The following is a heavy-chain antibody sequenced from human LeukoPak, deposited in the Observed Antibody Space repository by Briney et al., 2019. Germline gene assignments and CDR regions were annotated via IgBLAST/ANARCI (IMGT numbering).Heavy chain of an antibody. Sequence: ASVKVSCKASGYTFTSYGISWVRQAPGQGLEWMGWISAYNGNTNYAQKLQGRVTMTTDTSTSTAYMELRSLRSDDTAVYYCARGGDYDFWSGYYTSYYYYYMDVWGKGTTVTVSS. CDR2: ISAYNGNT. CDR1: GYTFTSYG. J-gene: IGHJ6*03. V-gene: IGHV1-18*01. CDR3: ARGGDYDFWSGYYTSYYYYYMDV. D-gene: IGHD3-3*01.